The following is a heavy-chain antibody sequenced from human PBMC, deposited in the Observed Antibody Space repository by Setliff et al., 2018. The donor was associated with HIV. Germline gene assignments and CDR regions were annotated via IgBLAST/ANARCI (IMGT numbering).Heavy chain of an antibody. CDR2: IIPILGIA. J-gene: IGHJ5*02. V-gene: IGHV1-69*04. CDR1: GGTFSSYT. Sequence: SVKVSCKASGGTFSSYTISWVRQAPGQGLEWMGRIIPILGIANYAQKFQGRVTITADKSTSTAYMELSSLRSEDTAVYYCARDSPNHYYSSGSWGQGTLVTVSS. CDR3: ARDSPNHYYSSGS. D-gene: IGHD3-22*01.